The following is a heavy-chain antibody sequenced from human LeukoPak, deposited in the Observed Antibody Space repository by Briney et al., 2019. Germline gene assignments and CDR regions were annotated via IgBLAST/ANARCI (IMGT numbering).Heavy chain of an antibody. Sequence: GGSLRLSCAATGFTFSSYGMRWVRQAPDKGLEWVSVIWYDGSNKYYADSVRGRFTISRDNSKNTVYLQMNSLRAEDTAVYYCARPTAGNYKLDPWGRGTLVTVSS. J-gene: IGHJ5*02. CDR1: GFTFSSYG. CDR3: ARPTAGNYKLDP. D-gene: IGHD3-10*01. CDR2: IWYDGSNK. V-gene: IGHV3-33*01.